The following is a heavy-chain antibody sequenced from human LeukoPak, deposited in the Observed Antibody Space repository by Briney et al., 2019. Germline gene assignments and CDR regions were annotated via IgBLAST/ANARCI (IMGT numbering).Heavy chain of an antibody. CDR1: GGSFSGYY. J-gene: IGHJ3*02. V-gene: IGHV4-34*01. CDR2: INHSGST. D-gene: IGHD3-10*01. CDR3: AYNYAQDALDI. Sequence: SETLSLTCAVYGGSFSGYYWSWIRQPPGKGLEWIGEINHSGSTNYNPSLKSRVTISVDTSKNQFSLKLSSVTAADTAVYYCAYNYAQDALDIWGQGTMVTVSS.